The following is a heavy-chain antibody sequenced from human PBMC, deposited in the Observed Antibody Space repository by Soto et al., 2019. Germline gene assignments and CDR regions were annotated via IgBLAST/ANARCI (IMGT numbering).Heavy chain of an antibody. CDR2: INPNSGGT. V-gene: IGHV1-2*04. J-gene: IGHJ4*02. CDR3: ARGGIHWNDYSTSLHYFDY. D-gene: IGHD1-1*01. CDR1: GYTFTGYY. Sequence: ASVKVSCKASGYTFTGYYMHWVRQAPGQGLEWMGWINPNSGGTNYAQKFQGWVTMTRDTSISTAYMELSRLRSDDTAVYYCARGGIHWNDYSTSLHYFDYWGQGTLVTVSS.